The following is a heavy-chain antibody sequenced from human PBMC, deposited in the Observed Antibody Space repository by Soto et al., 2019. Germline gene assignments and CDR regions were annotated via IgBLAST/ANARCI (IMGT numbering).Heavy chain of an antibody. CDR1: GGSFSGYY. CDR3: ARVGYYYYDSSGYFDY. V-gene: IGHV4-34*01. CDR2: INHSGST. D-gene: IGHD3-22*01. J-gene: IGHJ4*02. Sequence: SETLSLTCAVYGGSFSGYYWSWIRQPPGKGLEWIGEINHSGSTNYNPSLKSRVTISVDTSKNQFSLKLSSVTAADTAVYYCARVGYYYYDSSGYFDYWGQGTLVTVSS.